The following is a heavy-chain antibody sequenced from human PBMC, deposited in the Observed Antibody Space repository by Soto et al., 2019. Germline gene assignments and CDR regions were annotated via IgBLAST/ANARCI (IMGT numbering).Heavy chain of an antibody. D-gene: IGHD3-3*01. CDR2: ISSSSGTT. V-gene: IGHV3-48*01. CDR1: GFTLSSYS. CDR3: ARGGIKLGFLEFHFDH. Sequence: GGSLRLSCVASGFTLSSYSMNWVRQAPGKGLEWLSYISSSSGTTYYADSVKGRFTISRDNAKNSLYLQMNSLRAEDTAVYYCARGGIKLGFLEFHFDHWGQGTLVTVSS. J-gene: IGHJ4*02.